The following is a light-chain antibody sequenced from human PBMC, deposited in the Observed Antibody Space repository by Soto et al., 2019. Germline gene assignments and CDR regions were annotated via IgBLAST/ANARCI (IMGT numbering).Light chain of an antibody. V-gene: IGKV1-39*01. Sequence: DIQMTQSPSSLSASVEDSVIITCRASQSISNHLNWYQQKTGKAPKLLIFAASSLQSGVPSRFSGSRSGPDLTLTISSLQPEDFATYYCQQSYSSPPTCGQGTKVDIK. J-gene: IGKJ1*01. CDR2: AAS. CDR1: QSISNH. CDR3: QQSYSSPPT.